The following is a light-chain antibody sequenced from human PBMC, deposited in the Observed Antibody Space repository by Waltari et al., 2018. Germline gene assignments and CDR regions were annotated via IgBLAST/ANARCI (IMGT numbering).Light chain of an antibody. CDR1: SPLA. CDR3: QAYDSLSGWV. Sequence: QSVLTQPPSVSGAPGQKVTISCTGSSPLAVHWYQQLPGTAPKLLMYDYISRPSGVPDRFSGSKSGTSASLAIIGLQPEDEADYYCQAYDSLSGWVFGGGTKLTVL. J-gene: IGLJ3*02. CDR2: DYI. V-gene: IGLV1-40*01.